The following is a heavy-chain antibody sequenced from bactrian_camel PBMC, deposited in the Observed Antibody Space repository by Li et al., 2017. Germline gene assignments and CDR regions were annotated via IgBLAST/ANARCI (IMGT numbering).Heavy chain of an antibody. V-gene: IGHV3S53*01. D-gene: IGHD6*01. CDR2: MDSLGRT. J-gene: IGHJ6*01. Sequence: HVQLVESGGGSVQPGQSLRLTCTFSETRYCMGWFRQPPGKDREGVAVMDSLGRTKYADSVNGRFTISKGNRKTILYLEMHNLKPEDTGVYSCAGEQYGGCRASAAFGVWGQETQVTVS. CDR1: ETRYC. CDR3: AGEQYGGCRASAAFGV.